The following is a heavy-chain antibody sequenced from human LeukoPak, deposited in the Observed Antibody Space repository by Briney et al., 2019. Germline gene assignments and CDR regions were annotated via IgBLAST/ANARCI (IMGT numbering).Heavy chain of an antibody. D-gene: IGHD2-8*02. Sequence: GGTLRLSCAASGFTFSSYGMSWVRQAPGKGLEWVSGISGSGGSTYYADSVKGRFTISRDNSKNTLYLQMNSLRAEDTAVYYCATYRQVLLPFESWGQGTLSPSPQ. CDR2: ISGSGGST. J-gene: IGHJ4*02. V-gene: IGHV3-23*01. CDR1: GFTFSSYG. CDR3: ATYRQVLLPFES.